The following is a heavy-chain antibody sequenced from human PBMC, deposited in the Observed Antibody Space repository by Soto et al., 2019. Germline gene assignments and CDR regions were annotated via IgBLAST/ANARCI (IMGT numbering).Heavy chain of an antibody. CDR1: SVSITSSNW. J-gene: IGHJ4*02. D-gene: IGHD3-16*01. V-gene: IGHV4-4*02. CDR2: ISHSGTV. Sequence: TSETLSLTCDVSSVSITSSNWWTWVRQPPGKGLEWLGKISHSGTVNYNATLRSRVTISVDKPKNQLSLKLMSVTAADTAVYYCARDYDGFDYWGPGILVTVSS. CDR3: ARDYDGFDY.